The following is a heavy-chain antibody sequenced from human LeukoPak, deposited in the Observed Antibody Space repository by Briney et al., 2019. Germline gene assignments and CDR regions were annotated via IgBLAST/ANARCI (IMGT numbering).Heavy chain of an antibody. CDR1: GFTFSIYT. D-gene: IGHD7-27*01. CDR2: ISSSSTYI. CDR3: ARDRHSGEVDI. J-gene: IGHJ3*02. V-gene: IGHV3-21*01. Sequence: GGSLRLSCAASGFTFSIYTMNWVRQAPGKGLEWVSSISSSSTYIYYADSVKGRFTISRANAKNSLDLQMNSLRAEETVVYYCARDRHSGEVDIWGQGTMVTVSS.